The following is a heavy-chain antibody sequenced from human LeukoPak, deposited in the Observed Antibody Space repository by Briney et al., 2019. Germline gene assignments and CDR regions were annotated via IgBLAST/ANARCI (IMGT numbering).Heavy chain of an antibody. V-gene: IGHV3-7*01. CDR1: GFTFSSYW. J-gene: IGHJ3*02. CDR3: ARDTLLGSAHAFDI. Sequence: GGSLRLSCAAPGFTFSSYWMSWVRQAPGKGLEWVANIKQDGSEKYYVDSVKGRFTISRDNAKNSLYLQMNSLRAEDTAVYYCARDTLLGSAHAFDIWGQGTMVTVSS. D-gene: IGHD1-26*01. CDR2: IKQDGSEK.